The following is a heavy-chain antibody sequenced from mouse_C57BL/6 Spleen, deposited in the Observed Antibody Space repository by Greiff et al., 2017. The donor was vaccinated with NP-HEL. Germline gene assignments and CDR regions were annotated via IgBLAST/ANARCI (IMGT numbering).Heavy chain of an antibody. CDR1: GYTFTSYW. D-gene: IGHD2-5*01. V-gene: IGHV1-64*01. CDR3: ARYYSNIYWYFDV. Sequence: VQLQQSGAELVKPGASVKLSCKASGYTFTSYWMHWVKQRPGQGLEWIGMIHPNSGSTNYNEKFKSKATLTVDKSSSTAYMQLSSLTSEDSAVYYSARYYSNIYWYFDVWGTGTTVTVSS. CDR2: IHPNSGST. J-gene: IGHJ1*03.